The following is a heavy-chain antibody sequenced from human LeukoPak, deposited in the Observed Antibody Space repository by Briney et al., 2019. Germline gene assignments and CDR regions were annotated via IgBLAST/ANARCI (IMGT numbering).Heavy chain of an antibody. CDR1: GYSFTSYW. CDR3: ARHTISSWPQPDY. CDR2: FYPGDTDT. J-gene: IGHJ4*02. V-gene: IGHV5-51*01. Sequence: GESLKISFKGSGYSFTSYWIGWVRQMPGKGLGGMGIFYPGDTDTRDSPSFQGQVTISADKSISTAYLQWRSLKASDTAMYYCARHTISSWPQPDYWGQGTLVTVSS. D-gene: IGHD6-13*01.